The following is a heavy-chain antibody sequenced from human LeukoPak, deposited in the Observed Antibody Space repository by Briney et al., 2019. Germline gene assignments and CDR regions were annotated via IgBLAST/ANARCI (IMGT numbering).Heavy chain of an antibody. J-gene: IGHJ4*02. D-gene: IGHD3-3*01. Sequence: GGSLRLSCAASGITFSTYAMNWVRQAPGKGLEWVSVISGSAASTSYADSVKGRFTISRDNSRNTLYLQMNNLRAEDTAVYYCAKTRITIFGVVRDYYFDYWGQGTLVTVSS. CDR2: ISGSAAST. V-gene: IGHV3-23*01. CDR1: GITFSTYA. CDR3: AKTRITIFGVVRDYYFDY.